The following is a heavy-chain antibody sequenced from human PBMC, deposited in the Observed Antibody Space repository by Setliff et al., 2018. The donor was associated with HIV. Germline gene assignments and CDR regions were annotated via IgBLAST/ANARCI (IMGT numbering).Heavy chain of an antibody. V-gene: IGHV1-8*01. D-gene: IGHD3-22*01. J-gene: IGHJ6*03. CDR3: ARGTYHYDRRGFGEYFYFTDV. CDR1: GHTSTTDD. Sequence: ASVKVSCKASGHTSTTDDINWVRQATGQGLEWMGWMNPNSGNTGYAQKFKGRFTMTRNTSMSTAYMELISPTYEDTAVYYCARGTYHYDRRGFGEYFYFTDVWGKGTTVTVSS. CDR2: MNPNSGNT.